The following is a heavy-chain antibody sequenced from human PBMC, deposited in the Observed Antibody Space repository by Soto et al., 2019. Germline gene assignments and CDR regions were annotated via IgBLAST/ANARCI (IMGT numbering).Heavy chain of an antibody. D-gene: IGHD6-6*01. Sequence: QVQLVQSGAEVKKPGSSVKVSCKASGGSFSTYAVIWVRQAPGQGLEWMGGIIPIFGTPKYAQKFQDRLTITADESTNTAYMEMRSLRSEDTAVYFCARDSEQLGVSVNYGLEVWCQGTTVTVSS. J-gene: IGHJ6*02. CDR1: GGSFSTYA. V-gene: IGHV1-69*01. CDR3: ARDSEQLGVSVNYGLEV. CDR2: IIPIFGTP.